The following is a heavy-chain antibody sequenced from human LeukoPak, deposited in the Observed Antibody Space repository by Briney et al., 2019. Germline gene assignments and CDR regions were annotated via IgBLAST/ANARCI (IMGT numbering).Heavy chain of an antibody. CDR3: AKGRGGQWLVLYFDY. D-gene: IGHD6-19*01. CDR2: ISWNSGSI. V-gene: IGHV3-9*01. J-gene: IGHJ4*02. Sequence: PGGSLRLSCAASGFTFDDYAMHWVRQAPGKGLEWVSGISWNSGSIGYADSVKGRFTISRDNAKNSLYLQMNSLRAEDTALYYCAKGRGGQWLVLYFDYWGQGTLVTVSS. CDR1: GFTFDDYA.